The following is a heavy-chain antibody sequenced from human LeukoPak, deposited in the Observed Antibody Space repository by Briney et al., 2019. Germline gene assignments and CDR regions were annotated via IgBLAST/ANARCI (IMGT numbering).Heavy chain of an antibody. V-gene: IGHV1-3*01. CDR3: ARAVAYYYDSSGYPLDY. Sequence: ASVKVSCKASGYTFTSYAMHWVRQAPGQRLEWMGWINAGNGNTKYSQKFQGRVTITRDTSASTAYMELSSLRSEDTAVYYCARAVAYYYDSSGYPLDYWGQGTLVTVYS. CDR2: INAGNGNT. D-gene: IGHD3-22*01. CDR1: GYTFTSYA. J-gene: IGHJ4*02.